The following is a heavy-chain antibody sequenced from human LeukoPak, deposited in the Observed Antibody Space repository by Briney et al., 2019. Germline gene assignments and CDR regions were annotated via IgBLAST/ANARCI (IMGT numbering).Heavy chain of an antibody. V-gene: IGHV1-46*01. CDR3: ARDRDYYDSSGYYYDAFDI. CDR1: GYTFTSYY. Sequence: ASVKVSCKASGYTFTSYYMHWVRQAPGQGLDWMGIINPSGGSTSYAQKFQGRVTMTRDTSTSTVYMELSSLRSEDTAVYYCARDRDYYDSSGYYYDAFDIWGQGTMVTVSS. CDR2: INPSGGST. D-gene: IGHD3-22*01. J-gene: IGHJ3*02.